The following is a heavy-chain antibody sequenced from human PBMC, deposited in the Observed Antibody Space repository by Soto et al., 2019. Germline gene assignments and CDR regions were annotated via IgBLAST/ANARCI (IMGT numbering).Heavy chain of an antibody. D-gene: IGHD6-19*01. CDR1: GFTVSSNY. CDR3: ARDNYSSGWYGGPIDY. CDR2: IYSGGST. Sequence: GGSLRLSCAASGFTVSSNYMSWVRQDPGKGLEWVSVIYSGGSTYYADSLKGRVTISRDKSKNKLYLQMNNLRAEDTAVYYCARDNYSSGWYGGPIDYWGQGTLVTVSS. V-gene: IGHV3-66*01. J-gene: IGHJ4*02.